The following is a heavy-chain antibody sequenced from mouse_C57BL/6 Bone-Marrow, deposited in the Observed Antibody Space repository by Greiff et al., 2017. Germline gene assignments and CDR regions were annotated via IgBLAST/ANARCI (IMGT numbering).Heavy chain of an antibody. CDR1: GYTFTDYA. CDR3: TGDGLDD. J-gene: IGHJ2*01. V-gene: IGHV1-15*01. D-gene: IGHD1-1*01. CDR2: IYPESGGT. Sequence: VQLQQSGAELVRPGASVTLSCKASGYTFTDYAMHWVKQTPVHGLEWIGAIYPESGGTNYNQKFKGKAILTADNSSSTVYMELRSLTSEDSAVYYGTGDGLDDWGQGTTLTVSS.